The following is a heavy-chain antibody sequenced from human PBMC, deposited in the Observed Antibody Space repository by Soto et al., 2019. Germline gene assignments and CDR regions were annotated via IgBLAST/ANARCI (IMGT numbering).Heavy chain of an antibody. D-gene: IGHD2-15*01. CDR2: IIPIFGTA. CDR1: GGTFSSYA. CDR3: AREPRYCSGGSCYYLGGMDV. Sequence: SVKVSCKASGGTFSSYAISWVRQAPGQGLEWMGGIIPIFGTANYAQKFQGRVTITADESKNTLYLQMNSLRAEDTAVYYCAREPRYCSGGSCYYLGGMDVWGQGTTVTVSS. V-gene: IGHV1-69*13. J-gene: IGHJ6*02.